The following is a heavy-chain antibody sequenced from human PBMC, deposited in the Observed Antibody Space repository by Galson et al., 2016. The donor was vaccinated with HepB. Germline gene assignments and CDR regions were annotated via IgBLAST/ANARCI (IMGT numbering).Heavy chain of an antibody. J-gene: IGHJ4*02. V-gene: IGHV4-59*01. D-gene: IGHD1-1*01. CDR3: ARMLTYMYYFEY. CDR2: FYYSGST. CDR1: GASISGNY. Sequence: SETLSLTCTVSGASISGNYWSWIRQPPGKGLEWIGYFYYSGSTNYNPSLKSRVTISVDTSKNQFSLDLRSVTAADTAVYYCARMLTYMYYFEYWGQGTLVTVSS.